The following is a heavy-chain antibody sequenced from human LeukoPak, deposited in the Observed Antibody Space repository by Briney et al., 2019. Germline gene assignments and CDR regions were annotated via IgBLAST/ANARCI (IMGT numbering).Heavy chain of an antibody. CDR1: GFTFSNYA. CDR2: IRYDGSNK. CDR3: AKDTRGDYGWDFDY. D-gene: IGHD3-10*01. V-gene: IGHV3-30*02. Sequence: GGSLRLSCAASGFTFSNYAMHWVRQAPGKGLEWVAFIRYDGSNKYYADSVKGRFTVSRDNSKNTLYLQMNSLRAEDAAVYYCAKDTRGDYGWDFDYWGQGTLVTVSS. J-gene: IGHJ4*02.